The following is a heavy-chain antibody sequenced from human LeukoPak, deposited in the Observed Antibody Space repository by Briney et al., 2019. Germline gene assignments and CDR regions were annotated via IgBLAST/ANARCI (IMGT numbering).Heavy chain of an antibody. D-gene: IGHD3-3*01. Sequence: PGRSLRLSCAASGFTFGSYAMHWVRQAPGKGLEWVAVISYDGSNKYYADSVKGRFTISRDNSKNTLYLQMNSLRAEDTAVYYCARDQRITIFGVVSYNWFDPWGQGTLVTVSS. CDR1: GFTFGSYA. V-gene: IGHV3-30-3*01. J-gene: IGHJ5*02. CDR3: ARDQRITIFGVVSYNWFDP. CDR2: ISYDGSNK.